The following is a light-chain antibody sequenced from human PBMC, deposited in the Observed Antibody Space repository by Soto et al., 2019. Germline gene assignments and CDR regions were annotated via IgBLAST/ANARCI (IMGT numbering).Light chain of an antibody. CDR1: QYISSSY. CDR2: GAS. CDR3: QQYGSLPIT. J-gene: IGKJ5*01. Sequence: ENVLTQPPGTLSLSPGERATLSCRASQYISSSYLAWYQRKPGQAPRLLIYGASSRATGIPDRFSGSGSGTDFTLTISRLEPEDVAVYYCQQYGSLPITFGQGTRLEIK. V-gene: IGKV3-20*01.